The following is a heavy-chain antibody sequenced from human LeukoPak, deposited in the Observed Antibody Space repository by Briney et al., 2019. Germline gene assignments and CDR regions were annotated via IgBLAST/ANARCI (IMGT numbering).Heavy chain of an antibody. V-gene: IGHV3-7*01. Sequence: GGYLRLSCAASGFTFSTYWMIWVRQAPGKGLEWVANIKEDGSEKYYVDSVKGRFTISRDNAKNSLYLQMNSLRVEDTAVYYCARAPYGENYWGQGTLVTVSS. CDR2: IKEDGSEK. J-gene: IGHJ4*02. D-gene: IGHD4-17*01. CDR1: GFTFSTYW. CDR3: ARAPYGENY.